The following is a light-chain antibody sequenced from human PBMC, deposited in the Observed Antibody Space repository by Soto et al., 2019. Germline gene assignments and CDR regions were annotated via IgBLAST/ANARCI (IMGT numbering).Light chain of an antibody. CDR1: QSVSIS. V-gene: IGKV3-11*01. J-gene: IGKJ5*01. CDR3: QQRSNWPPEIT. Sequence: EIVLAQSPATLSLSQGERATLSCRASQSVSISLAWYQQKPGQAPRLLIYDASNRATGVPARFSGSGSGTDFTLTVSSLEPEDFALYYCQQRSNWPPEITFGQGTRLEIK. CDR2: DAS.